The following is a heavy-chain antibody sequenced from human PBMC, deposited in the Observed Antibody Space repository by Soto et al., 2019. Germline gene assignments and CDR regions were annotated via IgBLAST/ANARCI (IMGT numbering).Heavy chain of an antibody. CDR2: IVPILGTP. V-gene: IGHV1-69*01. D-gene: IGHD2-2*01. CDR1: GDSFSTHA. CDR3: ATWIELDLVKVPAAYYPMDV. Sequence: QVQLVQSGAEVKRAGSSVKVSCKASGDSFSTHAISWVRQAPGQGLEWMGGIVPILGTPAYAQKFQGRVTITADESTSTAYMELRSLRSQDTAVYYCATWIELDLVKVPAAYYPMDVWGQGTTVTVSS. J-gene: IGHJ6*02.